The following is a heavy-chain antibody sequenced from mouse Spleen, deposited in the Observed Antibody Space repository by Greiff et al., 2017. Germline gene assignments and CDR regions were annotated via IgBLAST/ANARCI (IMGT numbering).Heavy chain of an antibody. CDR3: ARKGDYSYYSYDVWFAY. V-gene: IGHV2-4-1*01. CDR2: IWSDGST. J-gene: IGHJ3*01. CDR1: GFSLTNYA. D-gene: IGHD2-12*01. Sequence: QVQLKESGPGLVAPSQSLSITCTVSGFSLTNYAVHWVRQSPGKGLEWLGVIWSDGSTDYNAAFISRLSISKDNSKSQVFFKMNSLQADDTAIYYCARKGDYSYYSYDVWFAYWGQGTLVTVSA.